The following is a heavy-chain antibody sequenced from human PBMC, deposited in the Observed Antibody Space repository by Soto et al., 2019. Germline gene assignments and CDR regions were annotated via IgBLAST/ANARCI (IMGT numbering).Heavy chain of an antibody. CDR2: VNPSGGST. J-gene: IGHJ1*01. V-gene: IGHV1-46*01. CDR1: GYIFTAYS. D-gene: IGHD2-15*01. Sequence: QVQLVQSGAEVKKPGASVKVSCKASGYIFTAYSMHWVRQAPGQGLEWMGVVNPSGGSTHYAQKVQGRISMTRDTTTSTVYMELGDLGSEDTAVYYCAREENCSAGLCYSESFLRWGQGNLVTVSS. CDR3: AREENCSAGLCYSESFLR.